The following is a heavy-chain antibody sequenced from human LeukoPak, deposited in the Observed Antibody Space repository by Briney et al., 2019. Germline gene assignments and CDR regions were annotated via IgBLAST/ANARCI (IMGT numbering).Heavy chain of an antibody. CDR1: GYTFTGYY. J-gene: IGHJ6*02. D-gene: IGHD3-22*01. CDR2: INPNSGGT. CDR3: AGMFGDSSGYYYYYYGMDV. V-gene: IGHV1-2*04. Sequence: ASVKVSCKASGYTFTGYYMHWVRQAPGQGLEWMGWINPNSGGTNYAQKFQGWVTMTRDTSISTAYMELSRLRSDDTAVYYCAGMFGDSSGYYYYYYGMDVWGQGTTVTVSS.